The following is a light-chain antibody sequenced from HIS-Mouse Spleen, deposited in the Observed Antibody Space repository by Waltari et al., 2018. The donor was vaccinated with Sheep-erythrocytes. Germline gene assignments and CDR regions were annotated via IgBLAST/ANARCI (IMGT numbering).Light chain of an antibody. V-gene: IGKV3-11*01. J-gene: IGKJ4*01. CDR3: QQRSNWPPLT. CDR2: DAS. CDR1: QSVSSS. Sequence: DIVLTQSPATLSLSPAERATLSCRPSQSVSSSVAWYQQKTGQAPRLLIYDASNRATGIPARFSGSGSGTDFTLTISSLEPEDFAVYYCQQRSNWPPLTFGGGTK.